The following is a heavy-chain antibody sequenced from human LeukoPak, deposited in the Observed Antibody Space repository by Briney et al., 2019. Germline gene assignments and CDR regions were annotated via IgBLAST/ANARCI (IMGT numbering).Heavy chain of an antibody. V-gene: IGHV5-51*01. Sequence: GESVKISCKGSGYIFTSYWIGWVRQMPGKGLEWMGIIYPGDSDTRYSPSFQGQVTISADKSISTAYLQWSSLKASDTAMYYCARQVAAAGNWFDPWGQGTLVTVSS. CDR2: IYPGDSDT. CDR1: GYIFTSYW. D-gene: IGHD6-13*01. CDR3: ARQVAAAGNWFDP. J-gene: IGHJ5*02.